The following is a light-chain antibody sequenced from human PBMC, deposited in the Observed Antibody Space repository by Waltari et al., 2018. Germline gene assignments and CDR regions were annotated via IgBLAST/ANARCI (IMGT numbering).Light chain of an antibody. J-gene: IGLJ3*02. CDR1: SSNIEPGYD. CDR3: QSYDTSLNERV. CDR2: GNS. V-gene: IGLV1-40*01. Sequence: QSLLTQPPSVSGAPGQRVTITCTWRSSNIEPGYDVHCYQHLPGTAPTLLIYGNSHRPSGVPARFSGSKSDTAASLAISGLQAEDEADYYCQSYDTSLNERVFGGGTKLTAL.